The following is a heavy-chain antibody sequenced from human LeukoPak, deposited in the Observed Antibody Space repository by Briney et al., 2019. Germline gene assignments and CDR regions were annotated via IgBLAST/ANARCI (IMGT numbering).Heavy chain of an antibody. CDR1: GFTFSTYF. D-gene: IGHD2-21*01. Sequence: GRSLRLSCAASGFTFSTYFMHWVRQAPGKGLEWVADIASDGSRTFCVESVKGRFTISRDNSKNTLYLQMNSLIAEDTAVYFCARERQDTILHSGAFDIWGQGTMVTVSS. CDR3: ARERQDTILHSGAFDI. CDR2: IASDGSRT. J-gene: IGHJ3*02. V-gene: IGHV3-30-3*01.